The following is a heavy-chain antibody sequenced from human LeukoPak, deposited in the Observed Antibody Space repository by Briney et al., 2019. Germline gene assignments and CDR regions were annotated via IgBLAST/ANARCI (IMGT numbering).Heavy chain of an antibody. D-gene: IGHD3-10*01. CDR2: MNPNSGNT. Sequence: ASVKVSCKASGYTFTSYDINWVRPATGQGLEWMGWMNPNSGNTGYAQKFQGRVTMTRNTSISTAYMELSSLRSEDTAVYYCAGSYSAPYYYYGMDVWGQGTTVTVSS. J-gene: IGHJ6*02. V-gene: IGHV1-8*01. CDR3: AGSYSAPYYYYGMDV. CDR1: GYTFTSYD.